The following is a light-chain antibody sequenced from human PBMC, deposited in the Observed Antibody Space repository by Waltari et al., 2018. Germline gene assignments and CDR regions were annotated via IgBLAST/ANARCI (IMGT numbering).Light chain of an antibody. CDR2: KAS. V-gene: IGKV1-5*03. J-gene: IGKJ1*01. CDR3: QQYYNYSWT. CDR1: QTVDKW. Sequence: DFQMTQSSSTLSASVGDRVTITCRASQTVDKWLAWYHQKPGNVPKVLISKASSLESGVPSRFSGSGSGTDFTLSISSLQLDDFATYYCQQYYNYSWTFGQGTKVDIK.